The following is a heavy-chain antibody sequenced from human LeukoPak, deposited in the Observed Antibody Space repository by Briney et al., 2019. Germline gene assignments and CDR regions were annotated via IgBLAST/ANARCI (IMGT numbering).Heavy chain of an antibody. Sequence: SETLSLTCTVSGGSISGYYWTWIRQPAGKGLEWIGRIYSSGSTNYNPSLKSRVTMSVDTSKNQFSLKLSAVTAADTAVYYCARDKGPISSGWSFDYWGQGTLVIVSS. CDR1: GGSISGYY. CDR2: IYSSGST. V-gene: IGHV4-4*07. J-gene: IGHJ4*02. CDR3: ARDKGPISSGWSFDY. D-gene: IGHD6-19*01.